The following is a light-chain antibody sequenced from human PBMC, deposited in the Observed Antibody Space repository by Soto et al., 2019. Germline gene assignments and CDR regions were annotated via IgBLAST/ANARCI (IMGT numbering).Light chain of an antibody. CDR3: HQRQSWPRT. CDR1: QRVSNN. V-gene: IGKV3D-15*01. J-gene: IGKJ1*01. CDR2: GAS. Sequence: EIVMTQSPATLSVSPGERATLSCRASQRVSNNLAWYQQKPGQAPRLLIYGASSRATGIPDRFSGSGSGTDFTLTISDVQPEDFAVYYCHQRQSWPRTFGQGTKVDI.